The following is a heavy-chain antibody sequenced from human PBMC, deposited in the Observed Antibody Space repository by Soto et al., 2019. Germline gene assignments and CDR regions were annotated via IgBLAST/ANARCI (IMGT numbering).Heavy chain of an antibody. CDR1: GYTFTSYA. CDR3: ARGSYRYYAFDY. J-gene: IGHJ4*02. D-gene: IGHD3-16*02. CDR2: INAGNGNT. V-gene: IGHV1-3*01. Sequence: ASVKVSCKASGYTFTSYAMHWVRQAPGQRLEWMGWINAGNGNTKYSQKFQGRVTITRDTSASTAYMELSSLRSEDTAVYYCARGSYRYYAFDYWGQGTLVTVSS.